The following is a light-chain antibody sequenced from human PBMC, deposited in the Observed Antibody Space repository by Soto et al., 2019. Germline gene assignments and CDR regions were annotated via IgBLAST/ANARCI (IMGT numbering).Light chain of an antibody. V-gene: IGKV3-15*01. CDR2: GAS. J-gene: IGKJ1*01. CDR1: QSVGSN. CDR3: QQYNNWPPDRT. Sequence: EIVMTQSPATLSVSPGERATLSCRASQSVGSNLAWYQQKPGQAPRLLIYGASTRATGIPARFSGSGSGTEFNLTISRRQSEDFAVYFCQQYNNWPPDRTFGQGTKVEIK.